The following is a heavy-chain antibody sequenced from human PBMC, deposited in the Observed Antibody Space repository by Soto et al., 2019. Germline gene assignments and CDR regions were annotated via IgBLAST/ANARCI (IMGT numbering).Heavy chain of an antibody. CDR2: IYYSGST. CDR3: ARGGRRSPGMDV. Sequence: QVQLQESGPGLVKPSQTLSLTCTVSGGSISSGGYNWSWIRQHPGKGLEWIGYIYYSGSTYYNPSLKSRVTISVDTSKSQFSLKLSSVTAADTAVYYCARGGRRSPGMDVWGQGTTVTVSS. J-gene: IGHJ6*02. V-gene: IGHV4-31*03. CDR1: GGSISSGGYN.